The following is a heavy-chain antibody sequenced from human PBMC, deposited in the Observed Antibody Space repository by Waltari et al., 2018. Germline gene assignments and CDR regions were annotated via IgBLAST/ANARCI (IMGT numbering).Heavy chain of an antibody. V-gene: IGHV4-59*01. D-gene: IGHD5-18*01. CDR1: GGSISSYY. CDR2: IYYGVSN. J-gene: IGHJ4*02. Sequence: QVQLQESGPGLVKPSETLSLTCTVSGGSISSYYWSWIRQPPGKGLAWIGYIYYGVSNNYNPSLKIRVTISGDTSKNQFSLKLSSVTAADTAVYYCAREGTAMRRGFFDYWGQGTLVTVSS. CDR3: AREGTAMRRGFFDY.